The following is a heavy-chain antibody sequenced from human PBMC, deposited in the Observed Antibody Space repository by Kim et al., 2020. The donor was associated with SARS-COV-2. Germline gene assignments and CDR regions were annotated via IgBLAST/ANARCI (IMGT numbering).Heavy chain of an antibody. Sequence: GGSTYYADSVKGRFTISRDNSKNTLYLQMNSLRAEDTAVYYCAKRLTHDYWGQGTLVTVSS. V-gene: IGHV3-23*01. CDR2: GGST. D-gene: IGHD7-27*01. J-gene: IGHJ4*02. CDR3: AKRLTHDY.